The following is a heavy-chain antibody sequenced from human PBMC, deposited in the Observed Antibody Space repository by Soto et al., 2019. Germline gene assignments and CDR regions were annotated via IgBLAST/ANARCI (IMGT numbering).Heavy chain of an antibody. V-gene: IGHV3-53*01. CDR3: VTPPGIQLWREYGFDI. CDR2: IYSGGST. Sequence: LRLSFAASGFTVNSNFMSWVSQAPGKGLEWVSVIYSGGSTYYADSVKGRFTISRDDSKNTLYLQMNSLRAEDTAVYYCVTPPGIQLWREYGFDIWGPGTVVTVSS. D-gene: IGHD5-18*01. CDR1: GFTVNSNF. J-gene: IGHJ3*02.